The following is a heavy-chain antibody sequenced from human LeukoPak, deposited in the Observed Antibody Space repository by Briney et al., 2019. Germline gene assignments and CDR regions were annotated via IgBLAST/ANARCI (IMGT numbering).Heavy chain of an antibody. D-gene: IGHD1-26*01. J-gene: IGHJ4*02. V-gene: IGHV1-8*01. CDR1: GYTFTSYD. Sequence: ASVKVSCKASGYTFTSYDINWVRQATGHGLECRGWMNPNSGNTGYAQKFQGRVTMTMNNSIIAAYMELSSLRSEDTAVCYCARAKWDVLTDYWGQGTLVTVSS. CDR3: ARAKWDVLTDY. CDR2: MNPNSGNT.